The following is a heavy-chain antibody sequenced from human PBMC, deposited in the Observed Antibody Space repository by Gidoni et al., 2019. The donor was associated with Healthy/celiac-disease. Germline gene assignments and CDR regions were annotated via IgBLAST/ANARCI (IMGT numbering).Heavy chain of an antibody. V-gene: IGHV4-34*01. CDR2: INHSGST. CDR3: ARLVYRAGAGTQPTFDY. Sequence: QVQLQQLGAGLLKPSETLSLTCAVYGGSFSGYYWSWIRQPPGKGLEWIGEINHSGSTNYNPSLKSRVTISVDTSKNQFSLKLSSVTAADTAVYYCARLVYRAGAGTQPTFDYWGQGTLVTVSS. CDR1: GGSFSGYY. D-gene: IGHD6-19*01. J-gene: IGHJ4*02.